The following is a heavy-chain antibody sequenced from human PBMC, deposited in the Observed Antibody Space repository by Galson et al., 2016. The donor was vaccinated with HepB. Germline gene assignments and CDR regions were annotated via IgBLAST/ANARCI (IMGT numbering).Heavy chain of an antibody. J-gene: IGHJ4*02. V-gene: IGHV3-7*04. Sequence: SLRLSCAASGFTFSSYWMSWVRQAPGKGLEWVAQIKEDGSEKHYVDSVKGRFTTSKDNAKNSLYLQMNSLRAEDTALYYCARDSGRKEDYWGQGTLLTVSS. CDR1: GFTFSSYW. CDR3: ARDSGRKEDY. D-gene: IGHD3-10*01. CDR2: IKEDGSEK.